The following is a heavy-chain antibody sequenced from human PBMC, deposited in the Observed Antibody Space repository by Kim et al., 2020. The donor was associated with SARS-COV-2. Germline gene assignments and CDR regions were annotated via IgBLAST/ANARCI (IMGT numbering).Heavy chain of an antibody. V-gene: IGHV4-59*08. CDR3: ARQGANYYYGMDV. D-gene: IGHD3-16*01. CDR2: IYNSGST. J-gene: IGHJ6*02. Sequence: SVTLSLTCTVSGGSISGYYWSWIRQPPGKGLEWIGYIYNSGSTNYSPSLKSRVTISVDTSKNQFSLHLTSVTAADTAVYYCARQGANYYYGMDVWGQGTTVTVSS. CDR1: GGSISGYY.